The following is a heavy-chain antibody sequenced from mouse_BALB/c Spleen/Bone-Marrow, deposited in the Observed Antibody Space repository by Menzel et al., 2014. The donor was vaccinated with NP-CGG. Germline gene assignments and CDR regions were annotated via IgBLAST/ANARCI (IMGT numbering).Heavy chain of an antibody. CDR2: MSYGGGST. CDR1: GFTFSDYY. CDR3: SLADYRGALGEFAY. V-gene: IGHV5-12*02. J-gene: IGHJ3*01. Sequence: EVKLVESGGGLVQPGGSLKLSCATSGFTFSDYYMYWVRQTPEKRLEWVAYMSYGGGSTYYPDTVKGRLTISRDNAKNSLCLQKRRLSSVASDMYYCSLADYRGALGEFAYWGQGTLVTVSA. D-gene: IGHD2-14*01.